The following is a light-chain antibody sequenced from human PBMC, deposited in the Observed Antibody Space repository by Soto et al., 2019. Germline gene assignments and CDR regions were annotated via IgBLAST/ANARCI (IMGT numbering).Light chain of an antibody. CDR2: AAS. CDR3: QQSYSIPQIT. Sequence: DIQMTQSPSSLSASVGDRVTITCRASQSISSYLNWYQQKPGKAPKLLIYAASSLQSGVPSRFSGSGSATDFTLTISRLQPEDFATYYCQQSYSIPQITFGGGTKVDIK. J-gene: IGKJ4*01. CDR1: QSISSY. V-gene: IGKV1-39*01.